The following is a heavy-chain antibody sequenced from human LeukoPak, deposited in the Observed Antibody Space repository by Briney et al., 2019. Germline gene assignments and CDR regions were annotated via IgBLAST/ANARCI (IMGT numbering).Heavy chain of an antibody. J-gene: IGHJ4*02. CDR2: INHSGST. CDR3: ASEYSSSSFDY. CDR1: GGSFSGYY. D-gene: IGHD6-6*01. Sequence: PSETLSLTCAVYGGSFSGYYWSWIRQPPGKGLEWIGEINHSGSTNYNSSLKSRVTISVDTSKNQFSLKLSSVTAADTAVYYCASEYSSSSFDYWGQGTLVTVSS. V-gene: IGHV4-34*01.